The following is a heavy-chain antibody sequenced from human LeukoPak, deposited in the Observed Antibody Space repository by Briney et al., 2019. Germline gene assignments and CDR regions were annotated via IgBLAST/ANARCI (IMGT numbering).Heavy chain of an antibody. CDR3: ARETSLAGFASGLGFNY. J-gene: IGHJ4*02. D-gene: IGHD6-19*01. CDR2: IYGSGYT. CDR1: GGSISGWY. Sequence: SETLSLTCTVSGGSISGWYWSWIRQPPGKGLEWIGYIYGSGYTNYNPSLKSRVTMSIDTSKNHFSLKLTPVTAADTATYYCARETSLAGFASGLGFNYWGQGILVTVSS. V-gene: IGHV4-59*01.